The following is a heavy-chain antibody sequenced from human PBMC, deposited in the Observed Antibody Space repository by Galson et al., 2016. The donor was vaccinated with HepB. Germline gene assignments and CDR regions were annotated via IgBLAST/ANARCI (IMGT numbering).Heavy chain of an antibody. V-gene: IGHV3-64*04. J-gene: IGHJ4*01. Sequence: SLRLSCAASGFIFSNHAMLWVRQAPGKGLEYVSSVTGDGEAAYYADSVKGRFTISRDNSKNTLYLQMNSLRVEDTAVYYCAKSSRGYCVGGSCQWFYFDSWGHGTLVTVSS. CDR3: AKSSRGYCVGGSCQWFYFDS. CDR1: GFIFSNHA. D-gene: IGHD2-15*01. CDR2: VTGDGEAA.